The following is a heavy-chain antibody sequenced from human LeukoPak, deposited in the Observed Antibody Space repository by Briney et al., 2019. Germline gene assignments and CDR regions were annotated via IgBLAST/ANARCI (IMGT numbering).Heavy chain of an antibody. CDR2: IYTSGTT. CDR1: GGSISSYY. V-gene: IGHV4-4*07. J-gene: IGHJ4*02. Sequence: SETLSLTCTVSGGSISSYYWSWIRQPAGKGLEWIGRIYTSGTTNYNPSLKSRVTMSIDTSKNQFSLKLSSVTAADTAVYYCARDREDYGGNSCLAYWGQGTLVTVSS. D-gene: IGHD4-23*01. CDR3: ARDREDYGGNSCLAY.